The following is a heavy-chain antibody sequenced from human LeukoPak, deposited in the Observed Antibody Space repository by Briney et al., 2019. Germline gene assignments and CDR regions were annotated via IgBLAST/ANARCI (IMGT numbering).Heavy chain of an antibody. V-gene: IGHV1-18*01. Sequence: GASVTVSCKTSVYTFTIYGISWVRQAPGQGLEWMGWISTYNGNTNYAQNLQGRVTMTTDTSTSTAYTEVRSLRSDDTAVYYCARDLTTVTPIDYWGQGTLITVSS. CDR3: ARDLTTVTPIDY. CDR1: VYTFTIYG. CDR2: ISTYNGNT. D-gene: IGHD4-17*01. J-gene: IGHJ4*02.